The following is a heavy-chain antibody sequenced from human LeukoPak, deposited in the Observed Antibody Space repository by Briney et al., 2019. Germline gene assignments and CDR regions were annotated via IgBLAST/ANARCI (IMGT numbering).Heavy chain of an antibody. D-gene: IGHD2-21*02. Sequence: LTCAVSGASISNSNWWSWVRQTPGKGLEWVSYISSSGSTIYYADSVKGRFTISRDNAKNSLYLQMNSLRAEDTAVYYCARDSARTRAYCGGDCSQFDYWGQGTLVTVSS. V-gene: IGHV3-11*01. J-gene: IGHJ4*02. CDR1: GASISNSNW. CDR3: ARDSARTRAYCGGDCSQFDY. CDR2: ISSSGSTI.